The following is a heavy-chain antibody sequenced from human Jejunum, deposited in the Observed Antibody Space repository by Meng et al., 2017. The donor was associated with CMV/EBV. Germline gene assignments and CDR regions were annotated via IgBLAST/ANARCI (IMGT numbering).Heavy chain of an antibody. D-gene: IGHD1-26*01. J-gene: IGHJ4*02. Sequence: SCKTSGYDFSDYGISWVRQAPGQGLEWIRWVSSYTDNTKYAPKFQGRVTMTADASTTTAHLELRSLRSDDTAVYYCARKQWEPDYWGQGTRVTVSS. CDR3: ARKQWEPDY. V-gene: IGHV1-18*01. CDR2: VSSYTDNT. CDR1: GYDFSDYG.